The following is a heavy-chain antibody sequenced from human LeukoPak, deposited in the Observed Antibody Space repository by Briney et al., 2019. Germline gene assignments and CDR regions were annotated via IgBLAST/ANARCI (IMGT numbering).Heavy chain of an antibody. Sequence: EASVKVSCKASGGTFSSYAISWVRQAPGQGLEWMGGIIPIFGTANYAQKFQGRVTITTDESTSTAYMELSSLRSEDTAVYYCASPTAGGTSLEYYFDYWGQGTLVTVSS. J-gene: IGHJ4*02. CDR3: ASPTAGGTSLEYYFDY. V-gene: IGHV1-69*05. CDR2: IIPIFGTA. CDR1: GGTFSSYA. D-gene: IGHD1-7*01.